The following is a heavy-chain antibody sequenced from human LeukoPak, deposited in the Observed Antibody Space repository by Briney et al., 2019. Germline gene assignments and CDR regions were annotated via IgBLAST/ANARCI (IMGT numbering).Heavy chain of an antibody. CDR1: GFTFSSYA. Sequence: PGGSLRLSCAASGFTFSSYAMSWVRQAPGKGLEWVSAISGSGGSTYYADSEKGRFTISRDNSKNTLYLQMNSLRAEDTAVYYCAKVGDYDILTGYSYYFDYWGQGTLVTVSS. J-gene: IGHJ4*02. D-gene: IGHD3-9*01. V-gene: IGHV3-23*01. CDR3: AKVGDYDILTGYSYYFDY. CDR2: ISGSGGST.